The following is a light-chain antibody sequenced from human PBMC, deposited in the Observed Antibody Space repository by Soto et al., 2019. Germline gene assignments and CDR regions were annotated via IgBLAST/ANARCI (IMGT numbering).Light chain of an antibody. J-gene: IGKJ4*01. CDR3: QQRTNWRLT. V-gene: IGKV3-11*01. CDR1: QSISTY. CDR2: DAS. Sequence: EIVLTQSPATLSLSPGERATLSCRASQSISTYLTWYQQKPGQAPRLLIYDASNRATGIPARFSGSGSGTDFTLPISSLDPEDFAIYYCQQRTNWRLTFGGGTKVEIK.